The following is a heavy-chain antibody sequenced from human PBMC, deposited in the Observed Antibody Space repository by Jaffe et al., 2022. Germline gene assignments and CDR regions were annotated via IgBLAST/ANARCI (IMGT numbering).Heavy chain of an antibody. D-gene: IGHD2-2*01. Sequence: QVQLVQSGAEVKKPGASVKVSCKASGYTFTGYYMHWVRQAPGQGLEWMGRINPNSGGTNYAQKFQGRVTMTRDTSISTAYMELSRLRSDDTAVYYCASDCSSTSCYLGSLSWGQGTLVTVSS. CDR1: GYTFTGYY. CDR2: INPNSGGT. V-gene: IGHV1-2*06. J-gene: IGHJ4*02. CDR3: ASDCSSTSCYLGSLS.